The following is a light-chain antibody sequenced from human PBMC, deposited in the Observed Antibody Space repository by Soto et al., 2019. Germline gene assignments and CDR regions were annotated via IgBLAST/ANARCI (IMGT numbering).Light chain of an antibody. CDR3: SSYTSSSTLDYV. V-gene: IGLV2-14*01. J-gene: IGLJ1*01. Sequence: QSVLAQPASVSGSPGQSITISCTGTSSDVCGYNYVSWYQQHPGKAPKLMIYDVSNRPSGVSNRFSGSKSGNTASLTISGLQAEDEADYYCSSYTSSSTLDYVFGTGTKVPVL. CDR2: DVS. CDR1: SSDVCGYNY.